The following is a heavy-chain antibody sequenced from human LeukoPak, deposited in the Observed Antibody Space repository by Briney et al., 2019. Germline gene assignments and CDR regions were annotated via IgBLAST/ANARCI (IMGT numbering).Heavy chain of an antibody. CDR2: IYYSGST. J-gene: IGHJ4*02. D-gene: IGHD6-13*01. Sequence: PSETLSLTCTVSGGSISSSYWNWIRQPPGKGLEWIGYIYYSGSTNYNPSLKSRVTISVDTSKNQFSLKLSSVTAADTAVYYCARASGWYVFDYWGQGTLVTVSS. CDR3: ARASGWYVFDY. CDR1: GGSISSSY. V-gene: IGHV4-59*01.